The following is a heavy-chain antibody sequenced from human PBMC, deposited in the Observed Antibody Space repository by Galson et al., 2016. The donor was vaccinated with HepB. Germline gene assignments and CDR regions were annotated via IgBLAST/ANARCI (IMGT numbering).Heavy chain of an antibody. Sequence: SPRLSCAASGFTFSNYAMNWVRQAPGKGLESVSAISGRGGSTFYAESVKGRFTISRDNSKNTLYLQMNSLRAEDTAVYYCAKDVAPPAIAVPGTWGNWFDPWGQGSLVTVSS. J-gene: IGHJ5*02. CDR1: GFTFSNYA. V-gene: IGHV3-23*01. D-gene: IGHD6-19*01. CDR3: AKDVAPPAIAVPGTWGNWFDP. CDR2: ISGRGGST.